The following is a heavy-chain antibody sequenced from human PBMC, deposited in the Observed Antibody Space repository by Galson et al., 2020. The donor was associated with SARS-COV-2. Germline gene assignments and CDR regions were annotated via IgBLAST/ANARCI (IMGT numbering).Heavy chain of an antibody. CDR3: ARESGIFGGGPGWFDP. J-gene: IGHJ5*02. D-gene: IGHD3-10*02. V-gene: IGHV4-30-4*01. CDR2: IYYSGGT. CDR1: GDSISSGHYY. Sequence: PSETLSLTCTVSGDSISSGHYYWTWIRQPPGKGLEWIGYIYYSGGTYYNPSLRSRLTLSVDNSKNQFSLTLSSVTAADTAVYYCARESGIFGGGPGWFDPWGQGSLVTVSS.